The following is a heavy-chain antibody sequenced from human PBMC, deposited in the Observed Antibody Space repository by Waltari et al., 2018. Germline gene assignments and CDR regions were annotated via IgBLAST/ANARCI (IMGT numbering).Heavy chain of an antibody. Sequence: EVQLVETGGGLIQPGGSLRLSCAASGFTVSSNYMSWVRQAPGKGLEWVSVIYSGGITYYADSVKGRFTISRDNSKNTRYLQMNSLRAEDTAVYYCARETRNSFDYWGQGTLVTVSS. D-gene: IGHD2-2*01. CDR2: IYSGGIT. CDR1: GFTVSSNY. V-gene: IGHV3-53*02. J-gene: IGHJ4*02. CDR3: ARETRNSFDY.